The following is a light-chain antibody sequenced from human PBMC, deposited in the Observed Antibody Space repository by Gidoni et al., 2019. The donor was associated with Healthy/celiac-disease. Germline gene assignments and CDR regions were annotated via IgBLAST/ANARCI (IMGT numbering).Light chain of an antibody. J-gene: IGLJ1*01. CDR1: SSDVGGYNY. Sequence: QSALTQPVSVSGSPGQSITISCTGTSSDVGGYNYVTWYQQHPVKAPKLMIYDVSNRPSGVSNRFSGSKSGNTASLTISGLQAEDEADYYCSSYTSSSTEVFGTGTKVTVL. CDR2: DVS. CDR3: SSYTSSSTEV. V-gene: IGLV2-14*01.